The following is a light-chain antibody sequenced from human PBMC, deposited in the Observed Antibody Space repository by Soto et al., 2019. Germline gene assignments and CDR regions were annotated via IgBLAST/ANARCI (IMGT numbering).Light chain of an antibody. CDR3: QQSYRTPT. CDR1: QSISSY. V-gene: IGKV1-39*01. CDR2: AAS. Sequence: DIQMTQSPSSLSASVGDRVTITCRASQSISSYLNWYQQKPGKAPKLLIYAASCLQRGVPSGFSGSGSGTDFTLTISSLQHEDFATYYCQQSYRTPTFGQGTKVEIK. J-gene: IGKJ1*01.